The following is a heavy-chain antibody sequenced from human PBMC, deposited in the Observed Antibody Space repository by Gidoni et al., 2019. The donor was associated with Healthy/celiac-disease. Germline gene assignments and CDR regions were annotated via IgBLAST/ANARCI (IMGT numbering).Heavy chain of an antibody. D-gene: IGHD1-26*01. CDR3: ATTTRSGSYAVAFDI. CDR2: FDPEDGET. Sequence: QVQLVQSGAEVKKPGASVKVSCKVSGYTLTELSMHWVRQAPGKGLEWMGGFDPEDGETIYAQKVQGRVTMTEDTSTDTAYMELSSLRAEDTAVYYCATTTRSGSYAVAFDIWGQGTMVTVSS. J-gene: IGHJ3*02. V-gene: IGHV1-24*01. CDR1: GYTLTELS.